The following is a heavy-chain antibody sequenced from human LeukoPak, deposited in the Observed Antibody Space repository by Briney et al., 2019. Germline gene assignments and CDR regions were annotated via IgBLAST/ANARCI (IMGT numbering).Heavy chain of an antibody. CDR1: GFTFSSYG. Sequence: GGSLRLSCAPSGFTFSSYGMHWVRQAPGKGLEWVSSISSSSSYIYYADSVKGRFTISRDNAKNSLYLQMNSLRAEDTAVYYCARDFEQWLLPLDYWGQGTLVTVSS. CDR3: ARDFEQWLLPLDY. D-gene: IGHD6-19*01. J-gene: IGHJ4*02. V-gene: IGHV3-21*01. CDR2: ISSSSSYI.